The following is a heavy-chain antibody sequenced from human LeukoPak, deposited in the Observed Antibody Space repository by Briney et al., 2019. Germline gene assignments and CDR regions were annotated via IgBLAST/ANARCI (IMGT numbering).Heavy chain of an antibody. Sequence: GGSLRLSCAASGFTFDDYGMSLVRQAPGKGLEWVSGINWNGGSTGYADSVKGRFTISRDNAKNSLYLQMNSLRAEDTALYYCARASYSGYDSDYWGQGTLVTVSA. CDR2: INWNGGST. V-gene: IGHV3-20*04. CDR3: ARASYSGYDSDY. CDR1: GFTFDDYG. J-gene: IGHJ4*02. D-gene: IGHD5-12*01.